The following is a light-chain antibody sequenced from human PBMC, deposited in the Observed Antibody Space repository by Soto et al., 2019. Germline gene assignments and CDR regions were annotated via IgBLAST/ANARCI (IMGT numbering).Light chain of an antibody. Sequence: DIVMTQSPLSLPVTPGEPASICCRSSQSLLHSNGYNYLDWYLQKPGQSPQLLIYLGSNRASGVPDRVSGSEAGTDFTLKISRVEAEDVGVYYCMQALQTPYTLGQGTKVDIK. CDR1: QSLLHSNGYNY. V-gene: IGKV2-28*01. CDR2: LGS. J-gene: IGKJ2*01. CDR3: MQALQTPYT.